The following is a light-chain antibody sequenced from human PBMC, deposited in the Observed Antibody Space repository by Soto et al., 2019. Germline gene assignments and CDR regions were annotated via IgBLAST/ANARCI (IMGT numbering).Light chain of an antibody. CDR3: QHYNNGPRFT. CDR2: GAF. V-gene: IGKV3-15*01. J-gene: IGKJ3*01. CDR1: QTVSNN. Sequence: VMTQSPATLSVSPGERATLSCRTSQTVSNNLAWYQQKPDQAPRLLIFGAFTRATGIPARFRGSGSGAKFPLTIISLPDEDSAVYYCQHYNNGPRFTFGHG.